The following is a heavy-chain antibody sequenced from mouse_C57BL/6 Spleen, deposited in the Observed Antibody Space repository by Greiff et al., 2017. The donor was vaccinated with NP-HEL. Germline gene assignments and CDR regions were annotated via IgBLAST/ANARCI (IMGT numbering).Heavy chain of an antibody. CDR1: GYTFTDYY. CDR3: ARFHYDYDGFAY. J-gene: IGHJ3*01. V-gene: IGHV1-26*01. CDR2: INPNNVGT. Sequence: EVQLQQSGPELVKPGASVKISCKASGYTFTDYYMNWVKQSHGKSLEWIGDINPNNVGTSYNQKVKGKGTLTVDKSSSTAYMWLRCLTSEDSAVYYCARFHYDYDGFAYWGQGTLVTVSA. D-gene: IGHD2-4*01.